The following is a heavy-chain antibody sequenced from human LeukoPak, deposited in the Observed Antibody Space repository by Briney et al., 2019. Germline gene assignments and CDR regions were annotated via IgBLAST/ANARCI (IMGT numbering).Heavy chain of an antibody. CDR3: ARDSGDSSGYYYLFDY. V-gene: IGHV4-4*07. Sequence: SETLSLTCTVSGGSISSYYWSWIRQPAGKGLEWIGRIYTSGSTNYSPSLKSRVTMSVDTSKNQFSLKLSSVTAADTAVYYCARDSGDSSGYYYLFDYWGQGTLVTVSS. D-gene: IGHD3-22*01. J-gene: IGHJ4*02. CDR1: GGSISSYY. CDR2: IYTSGST.